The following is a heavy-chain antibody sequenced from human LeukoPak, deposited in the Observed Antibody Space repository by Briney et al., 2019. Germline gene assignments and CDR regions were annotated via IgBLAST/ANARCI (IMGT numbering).Heavy chain of an antibody. CDR2: IYSGGST. V-gene: IGHV3-53*01. D-gene: IGHD2-2*03. Sequence: PGGSLRLSCAASGFTVSSNYMSWVRQAPGKGLEWVSVIYSGGSTYYADSVKGRFTISRDNSKNTVSLQMNSLRAEDTAVYYCARDGLRAFDYWGQGTLVTVSS. CDR1: GFTVSSNY. CDR3: ARDGLRAFDY. J-gene: IGHJ4*02.